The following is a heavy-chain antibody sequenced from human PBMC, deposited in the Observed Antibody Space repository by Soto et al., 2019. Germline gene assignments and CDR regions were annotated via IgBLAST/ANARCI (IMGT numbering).Heavy chain of an antibody. V-gene: IGHV3-23*01. J-gene: IGHJ4*02. D-gene: IGHD3-9*01. CDR2: ISDTGGDS. CDR3: VRDLYRYATMTCLDH. CDR1: GFTFINYA. Sequence: GGSLRLSCEASGFTFINYAMSWVRQSPGKGLEWVSSISDTGGDSYYADSMDGRFTVSRDNSKNTLYLQINSLRAEDTAIYYCVRDLYRYATMTCLDHCRQGALVTVS.